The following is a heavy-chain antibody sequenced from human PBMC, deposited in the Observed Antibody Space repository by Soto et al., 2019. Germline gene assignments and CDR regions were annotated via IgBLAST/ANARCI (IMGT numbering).Heavy chain of an antibody. D-gene: IGHD3-9*01. CDR2: IYYSGST. J-gene: IGHJ4*02. CDR3: ARFEWFPDYYFDX. V-gene: IGHV4-39*01. CDR1: GGSISSISYY. Sequence: PSETLSLTCTVSGGSISSISYYWGWIRQPPGKGLEWIGSIYYSGSTYYNPSLKSRVTIYVDTSKNQFSLKLSSVTAADTAVYYRARFEWFPDYYFDXWGQGTLVTVSX.